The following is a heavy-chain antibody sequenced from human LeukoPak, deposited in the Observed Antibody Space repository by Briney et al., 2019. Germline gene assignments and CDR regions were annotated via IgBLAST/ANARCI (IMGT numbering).Heavy chain of an antibody. Sequence: GSLRLSCAASGFTFSSYAMSWVRQAPGKGLEWVANIKQDGSEKYYVDSVKGRFTISRDNAKNSLYLQMNSLRAEDTAVYYCARGQWLVSAFDYWGQGTLVTVSS. D-gene: IGHD6-19*01. CDR2: IKQDGSEK. CDR1: GFTFSSYA. CDR3: ARGQWLVSAFDY. J-gene: IGHJ4*02. V-gene: IGHV3-7*01.